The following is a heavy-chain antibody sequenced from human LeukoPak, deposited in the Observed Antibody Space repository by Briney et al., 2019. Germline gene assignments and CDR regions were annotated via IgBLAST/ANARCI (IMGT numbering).Heavy chain of an antibody. CDR1: GFTVSNNY. J-gene: IGHJ3*02. V-gene: IGHV3-53*01. CDR2: IYSSGTT. D-gene: IGHD3-10*01. Sequence: PGGSLRLSCAASGFTVSNNYMSWVRQAPGKGLEWVSIIYSSGTTYYTDSVRGRFTISRGNSKNTLYLQMNSLRVEDTAVYYCARDYYNYQNGFDIWGQGTMVTVSS. CDR3: ARDYYNYQNGFDI.